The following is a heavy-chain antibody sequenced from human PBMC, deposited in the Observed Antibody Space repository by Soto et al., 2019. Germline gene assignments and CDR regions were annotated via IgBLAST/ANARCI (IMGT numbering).Heavy chain of an antibody. J-gene: IGHJ6*03. CDR1: GYTFTSYY. Sequence: ASVKVSCKASGYTFTSYYMHWVRQAPGQGLEWMGIINPSGGSTSYAQKFQGRVTMTRDTSTSTVYMELSSLRSEDTAVYYCATVPFADYYYMDVWGKGTTVTAP. D-gene: IGHD3-16*01. CDR3: ATVPFADYYYMDV. CDR2: INPSGGST. V-gene: IGHV1-46*01.